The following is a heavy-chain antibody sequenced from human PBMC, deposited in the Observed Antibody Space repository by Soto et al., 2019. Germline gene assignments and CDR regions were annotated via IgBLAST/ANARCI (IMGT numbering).Heavy chain of an antibody. CDR1: GLTFSSYG. J-gene: IGHJ4*02. CDR2: IYDGSNK. V-gene: IGHV3-30*18. D-gene: IGHD3-22*01. Sequence: GGSLRLSCAASGLTFSSYGMHWVRQAPGKGLEWVAVIYDGSNKYYADSVKGRFTISRDNSKNTLYLQMNSLRAEDTAVYYCAKDRGPYYYDSSYFDYWGQGTLVTVSS. CDR3: AKDRGPYYYDSSYFDY.